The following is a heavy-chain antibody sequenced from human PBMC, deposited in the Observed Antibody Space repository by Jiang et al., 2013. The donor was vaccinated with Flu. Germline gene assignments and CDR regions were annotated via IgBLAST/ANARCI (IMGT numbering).Heavy chain of an antibody. CDR1: GDSVSSNSAA. CDR3: ARDQGWISGGSHYYYYGMDV. Sequence: QTLSLTCAISGDSVSSNSAAWNWIRQSPSRGLEWLGRTYYRSKWYNDYAVSVKSRITINPDTSKNQFSLQLNSVTPEDTAVYYCARDQGWISGGSHYYYYGMDVWGQGTTVTVSS. J-gene: IGHJ6*02. D-gene: IGHD2-15*01. CDR2: TYYRSKWYN. V-gene: IGHV6-1*01.